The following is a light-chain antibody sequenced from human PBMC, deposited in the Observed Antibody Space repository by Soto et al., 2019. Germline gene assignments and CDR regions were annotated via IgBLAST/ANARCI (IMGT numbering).Light chain of an antibody. J-gene: IGKJ1*01. CDR3: QQYYSYPPWT. CDR2: AAS. CDR1: QGISSY. Sequence: AIRMTQSPSSLSASTGDRVTITCRASQGISSYLAWYQQKPGKAPKLLIYAASTLQSGVPSRFSGSESGTDFTLTISCLQSEDFATYYCQQYYSYPPWTFGQGTKVELK. V-gene: IGKV1-8*01.